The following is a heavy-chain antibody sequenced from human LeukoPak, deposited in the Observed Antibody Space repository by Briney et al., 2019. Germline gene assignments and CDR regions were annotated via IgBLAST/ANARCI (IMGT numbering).Heavy chain of an antibody. V-gene: IGHV1-2*02. D-gene: IGHD3-3*01. J-gene: IGHJ4*02. CDR1: GYTFTGYY. CDR3: ARGKPDYDFWSGYLDY. Sequence: ASVKVSCKASGYTFTGYYMHWVRQAPGQGLEWMGWINPNSGGTNYAQKFQGRVTMTRDTSISTAYMELSRLRSDGTAVYYCARGKPDYDFWSGYLDYWGQGTLVTVSS. CDR2: INPNSGGT.